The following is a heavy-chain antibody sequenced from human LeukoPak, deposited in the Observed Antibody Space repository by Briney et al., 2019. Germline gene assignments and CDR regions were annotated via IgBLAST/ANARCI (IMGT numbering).Heavy chain of an antibody. CDR3: ARLGITMVRGLGGYYYGMDV. V-gene: IGHV3-7*01. D-gene: IGHD3-10*01. Sequence: PGGSLRLSCAASGFTFSSYSMNWVRQAPGKGLEWVANIKQDGSEKYYVDSVKGRFTISRDNAKNSLYLQMNSLRAEDTAVYYCARLGITMVRGLGGYYYGMDVWGQGTTVTVSS. J-gene: IGHJ6*02. CDR1: GFTFSSYS. CDR2: IKQDGSEK.